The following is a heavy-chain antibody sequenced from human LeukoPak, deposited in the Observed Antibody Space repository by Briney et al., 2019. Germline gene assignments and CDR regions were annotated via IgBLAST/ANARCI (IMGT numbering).Heavy chain of an antibody. CDR1: GYTFTSYG. D-gene: IGHD3-22*01. Sequence: ASVKVSCKASGYTFTSYGISWVRQAPGQGLEWMGWISAYNGNTNYAQKLQGRVTMTTDTSTSTAYMELRSLRSDDTAIYYCARGEWNYYDSSGESSSFDYWGQGTLVTVSS. CDR2: ISAYNGNT. J-gene: IGHJ4*02. V-gene: IGHV1-18*01. CDR3: ARGEWNYYDSSGESSSFDY.